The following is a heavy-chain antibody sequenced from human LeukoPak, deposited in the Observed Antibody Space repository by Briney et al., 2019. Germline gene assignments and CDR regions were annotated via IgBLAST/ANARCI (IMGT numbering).Heavy chain of an antibody. CDR1: GGSISSYY. J-gene: IGHJ4*02. CDR2: IYYTGST. D-gene: IGHD6-13*01. Sequence: PSETLSLTCTVSGGSISSYYWTWIRQPPGKGLEWIGYIYYTGSTNYNPSLKSRVTISVDTSENQFSLTVTSVTAADTAVYYCARLYGSTWGYLDYWGQGTPVTVSS. V-gene: IGHV4-59*08. CDR3: ARLYGSTWGYLDY.